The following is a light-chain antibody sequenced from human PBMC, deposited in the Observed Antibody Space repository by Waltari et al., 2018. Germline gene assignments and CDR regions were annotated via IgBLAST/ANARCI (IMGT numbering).Light chain of an antibody. CDR2: GAS. J-gene: IGKJ1*01. CDR1: QSVRGS. Sequence: EIVLTQSPGTLPLSPGERATLSCRASQSVRGSLALYQQKAGQAPRILIYGASSRATGIPDRFRGVGSGTDFSLTISRLEPEDFAVYYCQHYVRLPATFGQGTKVEI. CDR3: QHYVRLPAT. V-gene: IGKV3-20*01.